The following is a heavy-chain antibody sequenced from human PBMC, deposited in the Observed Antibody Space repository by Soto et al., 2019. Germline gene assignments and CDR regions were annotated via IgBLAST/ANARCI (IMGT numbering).Heavy chain of an antibody. V-gene: IGHV4-39*07. CDR1: GGFVSSSSYS. Sequence: SETLSLTCSVSGGFVSSSSYSWGWIRQSPGKGLEWIGTIYSSENTYYNPSLLSRVTISVDTSKNQFSLKLDSVTAADTAVYYCARLGGYYQAFDQWGQGSLVTVSS. CDR2: IYSSENT. CDR3: ARLGGYYQAFDQ. J-gene: IGHJ4*02. D-gene: IGHD3-22*01.